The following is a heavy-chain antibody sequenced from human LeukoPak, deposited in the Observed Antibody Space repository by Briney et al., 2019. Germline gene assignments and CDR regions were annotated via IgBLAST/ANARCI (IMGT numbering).Heavy chain of an antibody. D-gene: IGHD3-10*01. CDR3: ARITMGAFDI. J-gene: IGHJ3*02. CDR1: GFTFSSYS. V-gene: IGHV3-21*01. Sequence: PGGSLRLSCAASGFTFSSYSVNWVRQVPGKGLGWVSSITTTFYTYYTDSVKGRFTISRDNAKNSLYLQMNSLRAEDTAVYYCARITMGAFDIWGQGTMVTVSS. CDR2: ITTTFYT.